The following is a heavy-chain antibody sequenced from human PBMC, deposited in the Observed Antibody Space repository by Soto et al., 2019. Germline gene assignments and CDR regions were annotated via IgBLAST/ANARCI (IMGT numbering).Heavy chain of an antibody. CDR1: GFTFSSYA. CDR3: ARDMRSSSSDY. J-gene: IGHJ4*02. D-gene: IGHD6-6*01. V-gene: IGHV3-23*03. Sequence: EVQLLESGGGLVQPGGSLRLSCAASGFTFSSYAMSWVRQAPGKGLEWVSVIYSGGSTYYADSVKGRFTISRDNSKNTLYLQMNSLRAEDTAVYYCARDMRSSSSDYWGQGTLVTVSS. CDR2: IYSGGST.